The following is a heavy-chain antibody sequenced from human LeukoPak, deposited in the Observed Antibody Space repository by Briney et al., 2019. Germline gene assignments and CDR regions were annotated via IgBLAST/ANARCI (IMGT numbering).Heavy chain of an antibody. V-gene: IGHV3-64*02. CDR3: AREARKTDAFGI. CDR2: ISSNGSNT. J-gene: IGHJ3*02. CDR1: GFPFSTYA. Sequence: GGSLRLSCVASGFPFSTYAMHWVRQAPGKGLEYVSGISSNGSNTNYADSVEGRFTISRDNSKNTLYLRMGSLRLEDMAVYYCAREARKTDAFGIWGQGTMVTVSS.